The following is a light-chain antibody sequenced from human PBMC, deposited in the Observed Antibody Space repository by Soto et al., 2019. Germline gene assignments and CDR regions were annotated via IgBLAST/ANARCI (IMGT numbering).Light chain of an antibody. CDR2: EVS. CDR3: SSYTSSSPLV. Sequence: QSARTQPASVSGSPGQSITISCTGTSSDVGGYNYVSWYQQHPGKAPKLMIYEVSYRPSGVSNRFSGSKSGNTASLTISGLQAEDEADYYCSSYTSSSPLVFGTGTKLTVL. J-gene: IGLJ1*01. V-gene: IGLV2-14*01. CDR1: SSDVGGYNY.